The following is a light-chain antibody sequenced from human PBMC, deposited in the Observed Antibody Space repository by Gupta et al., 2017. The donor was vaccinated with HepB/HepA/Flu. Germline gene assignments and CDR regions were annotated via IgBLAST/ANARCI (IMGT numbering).Light chain of an antibody. V-gene: IGLV2-14*03. J-gene: IGLJ3*02. CDR3: YSFTSSSTGV. CDR2: DVS. CDR1: SSDGGGYNY. Sequence: QSALTPPASMSGSPGQSITISCTGTSSDGGGYNYVSWYQQHPGKANKRRIYDVSNRPSGVANCFSGSKSGTTASLIISGLQAEDEADYYYYSFTSSSTGVFGGGNKLTVL.